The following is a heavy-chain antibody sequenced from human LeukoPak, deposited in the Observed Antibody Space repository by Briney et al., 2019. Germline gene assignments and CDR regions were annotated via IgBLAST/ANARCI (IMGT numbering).Heavy chain of an antibody. D-gene: IGHD6-13*01. V-gene: IGHV3-30-3*01. CDR2: ISYDGSNK. CDR1: GFTFSSYA. CDR3: ARDTGVVGYSSSWPREPGFDY. J-gene: IGHJ4*02. Sequence: AGGSLRLSCAASGFTFSSYAMSWVRQAPGKGLEWVAVISYDGSNKYYADSVKGRFTISRDNSKNTLYLQMNSLRAEDTAVYYCARDTGVVGYSSSWPREPGFDYWGQGTLVTVSS.